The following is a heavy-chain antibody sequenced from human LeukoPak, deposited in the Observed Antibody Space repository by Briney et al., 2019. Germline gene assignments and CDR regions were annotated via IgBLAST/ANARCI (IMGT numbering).Heavy chain of an antibody. D-gene: IGHD1-26*01. CDR3: ASHGGIYFPFDY. CDR2: IYSDGST. Sequence: GGSLRLSCAASGFTVSSKYMSWVRQAPGKGLEWVSVIYSDGSTYYADSAKGRFTISRDNSKNTLYLQMNSLRAEDTAVYYCASHGGIYFPFDYWGQGTLVTVSS. J-gene: IGHJ4*02. V-gene: IGHV3-53*01. CDR1: GFTVSSKY.